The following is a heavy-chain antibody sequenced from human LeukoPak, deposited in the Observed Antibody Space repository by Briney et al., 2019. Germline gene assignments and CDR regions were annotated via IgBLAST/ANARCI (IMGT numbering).Heavy chain of an antibody. Sequence: SETLSLTCTVSGGSISSSTYYWGWIRQPPGKGLEWIGSIYYGGSTYYNPSLKSRVTISVDTSKNQFSLKLISVTAADTAVYYCTRHGGSSSRDPHGMDVWGQGTTVTVSS. J-gene: IGHJ6*02. CDR2: IYYGGST. CDR1: GGSISSSTYY. D-gene: IGHD6-6*01. V-gene: IGHV4-39*01. CDR3: TRHGGSSSRDPHGMDV.